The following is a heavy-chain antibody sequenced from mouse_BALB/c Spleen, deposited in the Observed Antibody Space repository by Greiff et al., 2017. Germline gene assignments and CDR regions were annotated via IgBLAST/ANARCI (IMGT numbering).Heavy chain of an antibody. CDR1: GYTFTSYV. Sequence: EVKLQESGPELVKPGASVKMSCKASGYTFTSYVMHWVKQKPGQGLEWIGYINPYNDGTKYNEKFKGKATLTSDKSSSTAYMELSSLTSEDSAVYYCTGYYGSIPFDYWGQGTTLTVSS. CDR2: INPYNDGT. D-gene: IGHD1-1*01. V-gene: IGHV1-14*01. J-gene: IGHJ2*01. CDR3: TGYYGSIPFDY.